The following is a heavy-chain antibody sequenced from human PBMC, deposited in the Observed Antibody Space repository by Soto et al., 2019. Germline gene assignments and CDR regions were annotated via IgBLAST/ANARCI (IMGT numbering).Heavy chain of an antibody. J-gene: IGHJ4*02. CDR2: IYYSGST. V-gene: IGHV4-59*01. D-gene: IGHD6-19*01. CDR3: ARTVTGYASGWSLDS. Sequence: SETLSLTCTVSGDSMRSYYWSWIRQPPGKGLEWIGSIYYSGSTNYNPSLKSRVTISVDTSKNQFSLKLSSVTAADTAVYYCARTVTGYASGWSLDSWGQGALVTVSS. CDR1: GDSMRSYY.